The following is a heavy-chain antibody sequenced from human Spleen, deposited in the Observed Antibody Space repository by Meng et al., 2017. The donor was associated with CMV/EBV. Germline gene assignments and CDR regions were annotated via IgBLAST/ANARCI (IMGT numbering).Heavy chain of an antibody. J-gene: IGHJ4*02. CDR3: ARDSGSDYSFDY. CDR2: VYYSGSS. Sequence: SETLSLTCTVSSGSISSYYWSWVRQPPGQGLEWIGYVYYSGSSNYNPSLKSRVTISVDTSKNQFSLNLSSVSAADTAVYYCARDSGSDYSFDYWGQGTLVTVSS. V-gene: IGHV4-59*01. CDR1: SGSISSYY. D-gene: IGHD3-10*01.